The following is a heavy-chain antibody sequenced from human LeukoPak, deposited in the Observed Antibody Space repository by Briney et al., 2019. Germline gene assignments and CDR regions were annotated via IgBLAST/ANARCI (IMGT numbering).Heavy chain of an antibody. Sequence: GGSLRLSCAASGFTFSSYEMNWVRQAPGKGLEWVSYISSSGSTIYYADSVKGRFTISRDNAKNSLYLQMNSLRAEDTAAYYCARVASGYSYGYFDYWGQGTLVTVSS. CDR3: ARVASGYSYGYFDY. CDR2: ISSSGSTI. J-gene: IGHJ4*02. CDR1: GFTFSSYE. V-gene: IGHV3-48*03. D-gene: IGHD5-18*01.